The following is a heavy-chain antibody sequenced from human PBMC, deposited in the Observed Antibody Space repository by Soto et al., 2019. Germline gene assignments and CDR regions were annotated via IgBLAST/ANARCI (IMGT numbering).Heavy chain of an antibody. V-gene: IGHV1-18*01. CDR2: INVNNGNT. Sequence: QIRLVQSGAEVKKPGASVKVSCKASGYTFSSYSISWVRQAPGQGLEWMGWINVNNGNTNSAQKFQGRVTVTADTSTSTVYMELRSLRSDDTAVYDCAREGDLAATYCVDYCGQGALGTDCS. CDR1: GYTFSSYS. CDR3: AREGDLAATYCVDY. J-gene: IGHJ4*02. D-gene: IGHD1-26*01.